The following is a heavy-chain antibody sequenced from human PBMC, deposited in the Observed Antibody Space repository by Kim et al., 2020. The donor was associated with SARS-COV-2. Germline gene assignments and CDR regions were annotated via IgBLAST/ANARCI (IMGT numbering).Heavy chain of an antibody. CDR3: ARDQLNDFRSPILY. D-gene: IGHD3-3*01. CDR1: GGSFSGYS. Sequence: SETLSLTCAVYGGSFSGYSWNWIRQPPGKGLEWIGEINDSGTTNYNPSLKSRVTMLVDTSKNQFSLKLSSVTAADTAIYYCARDQLNDFRSPILYWAQ. CDR2: INDSGTT. V-gene: IGHV4-34*01. J-gene: IGHJ4*02.